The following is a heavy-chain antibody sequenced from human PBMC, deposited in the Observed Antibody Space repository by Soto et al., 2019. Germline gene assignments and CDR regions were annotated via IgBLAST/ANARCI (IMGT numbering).Heavy chain of an antibody. V-gene: IGHV3-21*01. Sequence: EVQLVVSGGGRLTSGGSETLLCGASGFTFNIYRMLWLRHARGEALEWVSSISSSSSYIYYADSVKGRFTISRDNAKNSLYLQMNSLRAEDTAVYYCARDTYSYGYTDYWGQGTLVTVSS. D-gene: IGHD5-18*01. CDR1: GFTFNIYR. CDR2: ISSSSSYI. J-gene: IGHJ4*02. CDR3: ARDTYSYGYTDY.